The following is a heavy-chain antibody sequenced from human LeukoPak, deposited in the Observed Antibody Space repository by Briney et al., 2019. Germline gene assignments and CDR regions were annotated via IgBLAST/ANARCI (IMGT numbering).Heavy chain of an antibody. V-gene: IGHV1-2*02. CDR2: INPNSGGT. CDR1: GYTFSGYY. Sequence: ASVKVSCKASGYTFSGYYMHRVRQAPGQGLEWMGWINPNSGGTNYAQKFQGRVTMTRDTSISTAYMELSRLKSDDTALYYCARGAAAALLPYYYYFMDVWGKGTTVTVSS. CDR3: ARGAAAALLPYYYYFMDV. J-gene: IGHJ6*03. D-gene: IGHD6-13*01.